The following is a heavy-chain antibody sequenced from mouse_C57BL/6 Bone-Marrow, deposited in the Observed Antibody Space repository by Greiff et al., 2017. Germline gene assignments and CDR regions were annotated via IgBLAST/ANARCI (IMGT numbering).Heavy chain of an antibody. CDR2: IWWDDDK. V-gene: IGHV8-8*01. CDR3: ARIDGSSPGWFAY. D-gene: IGHD1-1*01. Sequence: QVTLKVSGPGILQPSQTLSLTCSFSGFSLSTFGMGVGWIRQPSGKGLEWLAHIWWDDDKDYNPALKRRLTISKDTSKNQVFLKIANVDTADTATDYCARIDGSSPGWFAYGGQGTLVTVAA. J-gene: IGHJ3*01. CDR1: GFSLSTFGMG.